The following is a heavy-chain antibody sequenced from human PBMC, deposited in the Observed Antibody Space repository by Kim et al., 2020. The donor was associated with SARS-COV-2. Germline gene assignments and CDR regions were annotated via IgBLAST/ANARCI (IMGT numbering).Heavy chain of an antibody. J-gene: IGHJ4*02. Sequence: GGSLRLSCAASGFTFSSYGMHWVRQAPGKGLEWVAVISYDGSNKYYADSVKGRFTISRDNSKNTLYLQMNSLRAEDTAVYYCAPGSGVGAEITYFDHWGQGTLVTVCS. CDR1: GFTFSSYG. V-gene: IGHV3-30*03. CDR2: ISYDGSNK. CDR3: APGSGVGAEITYFDH. D-gene: IGHD3-10*01.